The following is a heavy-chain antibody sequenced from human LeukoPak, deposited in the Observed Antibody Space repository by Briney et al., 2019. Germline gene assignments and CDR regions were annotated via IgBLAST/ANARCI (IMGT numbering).Heavy chain of an antibody. V-gene: IGHV1-8*01. J-gene: IGHJ6*03. D-gene: IGHD3-9*01. CDR2: MNPNSGNT. CDR3: AKGLTPKRKYYYSMDV. Sequence: VASVKVSCKASGYTLTSYDINWVRQATGQGLEWMGWMNPNSGNTGYAQKFQGRVTMTRNTSISTAYMELSSLRSEDTAVYYGAKGLTPKRKYYYSMDVWAKGPRSPSP. CDR1: GYTLTSYD.